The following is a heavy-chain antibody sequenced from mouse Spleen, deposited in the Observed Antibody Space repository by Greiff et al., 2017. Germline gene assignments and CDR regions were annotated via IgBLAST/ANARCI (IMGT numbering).Heavy chain of an antibody. V-gene: IGHV3-6*01. CDR1: GYSITSGYY. Sequence: DVQLVESGPGLVKPSQSLSLTCSVTGYSITSGYYWNWIRQPPGNKLEWMGYISYDGSNNYNPSLKNRISITRDTSKNQFFLKLNSVTTEDTATYYCAFYYDYGGFDYWGQGTTLSVSS. CDR3: AFYYDYGGFDY. J-gene: IGHJ2*01. CDR2: ISYDGSN. D-gene: IGHD2-4*01.